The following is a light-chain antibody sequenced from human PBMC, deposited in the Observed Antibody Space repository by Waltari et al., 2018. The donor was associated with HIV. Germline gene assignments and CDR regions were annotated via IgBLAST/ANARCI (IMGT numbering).Light chain of an antibody. Sequence: EIVMTQSPVTLSVSPGDRATLSCRASQSVGKFFAWYQQRPGQAPRLLMHGVSNRAAGVPARCVGSGSGTEVNLTISSLQSDDSAVYFCQQFNFWPRTFGQGTKVEV. CDR2: GVS. CDR1: QSVGKF. V-gene: IGKV3-15*01. J-gene: IGKJ1*01. CDR3: QQFNFWPRT.